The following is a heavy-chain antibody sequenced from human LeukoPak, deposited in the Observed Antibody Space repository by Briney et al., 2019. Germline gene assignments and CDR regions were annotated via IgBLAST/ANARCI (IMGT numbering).Heavy chain of an antibody. CDR1: GGSISSYY. V-gene: IGHV4-59*01. D-gene: IGHD6-13*01. CDR2: IYYSGST. Sequence: PSETLSLTCTVSGGSISSYYWSWIRQPPGKGLEWIGYIYYSGSTNYNPSLKSRVTISVDTSKNQFSLKLSSVTAADTAVYYCARGAGYSSSWGKLDYWGQGTLVTVSS. CDR3: ARGAGYSSSWGKLDY. J-gene: IGHJ4*02.